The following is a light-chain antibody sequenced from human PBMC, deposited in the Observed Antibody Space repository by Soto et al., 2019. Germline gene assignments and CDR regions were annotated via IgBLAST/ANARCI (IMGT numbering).Light chain of an antibody. J-gene: IGKJ1*01. V-gene: IGKV1-5*03. Sequence: QMTQSPSTLSASVGDRITITCRASQSIGSGLSWYQQKPGKAPTLLIYAASNLQSGVPSRFRGSGSGTEFTLTVSSLQPDDFATYYCQHYNSYSGAFGQGTKVDIK. CDR1: QSIGSG. CDR3: QHYNSYSGA. CDR2: AAS.